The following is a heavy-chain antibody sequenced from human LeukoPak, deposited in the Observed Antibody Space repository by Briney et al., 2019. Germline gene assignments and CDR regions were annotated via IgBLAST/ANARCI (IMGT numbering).Heavy chain of an antibody. V-gene: IGHV1-46*01. J-gene: IGHJ6*02. D-gene: IGHD1-26*01. CDR1: GYTFTSYY. CDR3: ARGSSGSYSAHYYGMDV. Sequence: ASVKVSCKASGYTFTSYYMHWVRQAPGQGLEWMGIINPSGGSTSYAQKFQGRVTMTRDTSTSTVYMELSSLRSEDTAVYYCARGSSGSYSAHYYGMDVWGQGTTVTVSS. CDR2: INPSGGST.